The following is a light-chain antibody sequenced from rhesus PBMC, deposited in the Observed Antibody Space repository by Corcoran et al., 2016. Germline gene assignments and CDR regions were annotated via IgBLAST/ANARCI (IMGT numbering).Light chain of an antibody. J-gene: IGKJ2*01. CDR2: AAS. V-gene: IGKV1-25*02. CDR1: QNIYSN. Sequence: DIQMTQSPSALSASVGDRVTIPCRASQNIYSNLAWYQPKPGKSHKLLIYAASSLQTGIPSWFSGTGSGTDFTLTISSLQPEDSAAYYCQHDYDNPYSFGQGTKVEIK. CDR3: QHDYDNPYS.